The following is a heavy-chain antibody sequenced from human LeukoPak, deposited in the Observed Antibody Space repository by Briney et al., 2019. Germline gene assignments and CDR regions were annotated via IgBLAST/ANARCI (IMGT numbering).Heavy chain of an antibody. CDR2: IYYSGST. J-gene: IGHJ4*02. CDR3: ARHRTYSSSWFDY. V-gene: IGHV4-39*01. D-gene: IGHD6-13*01. CDR1: GGSISSSSYY. Sequence: SETLSLTCTVSGGSISSSSYYWGWIRQPPGKGLEGIGSIYYSGSTYYNPSLKSRVTISVDTSKNQFSLKLSSVTAADTAVYYCARHRTYSSSWFDYWGQGTLVTVSS.